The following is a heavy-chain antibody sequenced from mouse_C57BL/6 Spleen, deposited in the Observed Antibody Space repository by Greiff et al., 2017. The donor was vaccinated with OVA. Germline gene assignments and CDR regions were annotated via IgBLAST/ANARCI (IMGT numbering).Heavy chain of an antibody. D-gene: IGHD2-4*01. V-gene: IGHV2-2*01. CDR2: IWRGGST. Sequence: QVQLQQSGPGLVQPSQSLSITCTVSGFSLTSYGVHWVRQSPGKGLEWLGVIWRGGSTDYNAAFIPSLGISKDNSKSQVFFRMNSLQAEDTAIYYCARKGDYDDAMDYWGQGTSVTVSS. CDR1: GFSLTSYG. J-gene: IGHJ4*01. CDR3: ARKGDYDDAMDY.